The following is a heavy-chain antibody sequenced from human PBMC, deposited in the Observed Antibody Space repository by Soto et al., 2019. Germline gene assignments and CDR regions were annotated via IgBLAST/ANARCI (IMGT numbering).Heavy chain of an antibody. D-gene: IGHD2-21*02. V-gene: IGHV1-46*01. Sequence: QVQLVQSGAEVKEPGASVKVSCKASGYILSSYNMHWVRQAPGQGLEWMGMINPSGGRTSYAQKLHDRVTMTRDTSTNTVYMELSSLRSDDTAVYYCARTYCAADCPRRDFDYWGQGTLVTVSS. CDR2: INPSGGRT. CDR3: ARTYCAADCPRRDFDY. J-gene: IGHJ4*02. CDR1: GYILSSYN.